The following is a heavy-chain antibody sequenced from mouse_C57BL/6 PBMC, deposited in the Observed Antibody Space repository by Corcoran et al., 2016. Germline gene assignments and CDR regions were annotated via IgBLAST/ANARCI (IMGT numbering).Heavy chain of an antibody. D-gene: IGHD2-2*01. CDR3: ARSELVRGYFVY. Sequence: EVQLQQSGPELVQPGASVKIPCKASGYTFTDYNMDWVKQSHGKSLEWIGDINPNNGGTIYNQKFKGKATLTVDKSSSTAYMELRSLTSEDTAVYYCARSELVRGYFVYWGQGTTLKVSS. J-gene: IGHJ2*01. V-gene: IGHV1-18*01. CDR2: INPNNGGT. CDR1: GYTFTDYN.